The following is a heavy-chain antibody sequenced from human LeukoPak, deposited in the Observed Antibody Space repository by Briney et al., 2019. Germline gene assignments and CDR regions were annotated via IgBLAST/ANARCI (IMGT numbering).Heavy chain of an antibody. CDR2: ISSSSSTI. J-gene: IGHJ4*02. Sequence: PGGSLRLSCAASGFTLSNYNMNWVRQAPGKGLEWGSYISSSSSTIYYADSAEGRFTISRDNAKNSLYLQMNSLRDEDTAVYYCARDLAVAGSFDYWGQGTLVTVSS. D-gene: IGHD6-19*01. CDR1: GFTLSNYN. V-gene: IGHV3-48*02. CDR3: ARDLAVAGSFDY.